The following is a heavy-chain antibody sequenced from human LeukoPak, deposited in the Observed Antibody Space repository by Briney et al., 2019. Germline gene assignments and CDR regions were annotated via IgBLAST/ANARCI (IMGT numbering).Heavy chain of an antibody. CDR3: ARGPHYHDSSGYSPSYSYAMDD. V-gene: IGHV4-59*01. Sequence: PSETLSLTCTVSGGSISSYYWSWIRQPPGKGLEWIGYIYYSGSTNYNPSLRSRVTISVDTSKNQFSLDLRSVTAADTAVYYCARGPHYHDSSGYSPSYSYAMDDWGQGTTVTVYS. D-gene: IGHD3-22*01. J-gene: IGHJ6*02. CDR2: IYYSGST. CDR1: GGSISSYY.